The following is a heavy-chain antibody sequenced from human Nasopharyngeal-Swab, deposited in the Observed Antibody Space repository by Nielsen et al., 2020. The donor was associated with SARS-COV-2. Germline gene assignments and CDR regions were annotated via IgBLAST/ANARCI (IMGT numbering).Heavy chain of an antibody. CDR1: GYIFTIYD. CDR3: ARHGVAEDY. J-gene: IGHJ4*02. D-gene: IGHD3-3*01. CDR2: IGAYNGNT. Sequence: ASVKVSCKASGYIFTIYDISWVRQALGQGLEWMGWIGAYNGNTNYAQKFQDRVTMTTDTSTSTVYMELRSLRSDDTAVYYCARHGVAEDYWGQGTLVTVSS. V-gene: IGHV1-18*01.